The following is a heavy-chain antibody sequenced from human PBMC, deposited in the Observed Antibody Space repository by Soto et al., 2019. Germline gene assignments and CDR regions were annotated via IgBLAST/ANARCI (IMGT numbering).Heavy chain of an antibody. J-gene: IGHJ4*02. CDR2: ISRSGSIK. CDR1: GFTCSNSD. D-gene: IGHD3-9*01. V-gene: IGHV3-48*03. CDR3: ASDRYDILTGYYFYFDH. Sequence: PGGSLRLSCTASGFTCSNSDLNWVRQAPGKGLEWVSHISRSGSIKYYADSVKGRFTISRDNVKNSLYLQMNSLRVEDTAVYYCASDRYDILTGYYFYFDHWGQGTQVTVSS.